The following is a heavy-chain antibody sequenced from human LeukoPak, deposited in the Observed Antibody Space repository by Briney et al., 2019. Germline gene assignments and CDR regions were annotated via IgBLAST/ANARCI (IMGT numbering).Heavy chain of an antibody. V-gene: IGHV4-39*01. Sequence: SETLSLTCTVSGGSISSSSYYWGWIRQPPGKGLEWIGSIYYSGSTYYNPSLKSRVTISVDPSKNQFSPKLSSVTAADTAVYYCARHSGYSYGYAYYYCYMDVWGKGTTVTVSS. CDR3: ARHSGYSYGYAYYYCYMDV. J-gene: IGHJ6*03. D-gene: IGHD5-18*01. CDR2: IYYSGST. CDR1: GGSISSSSYY.